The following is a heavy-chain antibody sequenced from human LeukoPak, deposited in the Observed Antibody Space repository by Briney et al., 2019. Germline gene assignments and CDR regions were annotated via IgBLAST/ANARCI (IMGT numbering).Heavy chain of an antibody. V-gene: IGHV3-74*01. CDR2: INSDGSST. Sequence: PGGSLRLSCAASGFTFSTYWMHWVRQAPGKGLVWVSRINSDGSSTNYADSVEGRFTISRDNAKNTLYLQMNSLRAEDTAVYYCARVSHSGYDSRSSYYYYGMDVWGQGTTVTVSS. D-gene: IGHD5-12*01. CDR3: ARVSHSGYDSRSSYYYYGMDV. J-gene: IGHJ6*02. CDR1: GFTFSTYW.